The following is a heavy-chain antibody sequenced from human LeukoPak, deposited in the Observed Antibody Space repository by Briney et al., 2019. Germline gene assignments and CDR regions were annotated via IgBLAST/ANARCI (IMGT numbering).Heavy chain of an antibody. J-gene: IGHJ4*02. CDR2: IYYSGST. Sequence: SETLSLTCTVSGGSISIYYWSWIRQPPGKGLEWIGYIYYSGSTNYNPSLKSRVTISVDTSKNQFSLKLSSVTAADTAVYYCARTSRRVFHEPHFDYWGQGTLVTVSS. CDR1: GGSISIYY. V-gene: IGHV4-59*01. D-gene: IGHD3-3*01. CDR3: ARTSRRVFHEPHFDY.